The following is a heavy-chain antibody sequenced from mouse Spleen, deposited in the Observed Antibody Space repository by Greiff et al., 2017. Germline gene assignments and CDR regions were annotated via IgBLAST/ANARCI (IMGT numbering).Heavy chain of an antibody. CDR2: INPSSGYT. V-gene: IGHV1-4*01. CDR1: GYTFTSHT. Sequence: VQLVESGAELARPGASVKMSCKASGYTFTSHTMHWVKQRPGQGLEWIGYINPSSGYTKYNQKFKDKATLTADKSSSTAYMQLSSLTSEDSAVYYCARGRSYAMDYWGQGTSVTVSS. CDR3: ARGRSYAMDY. J-gene: IGHJ4*01. D-gene: IGHD1-1*01.